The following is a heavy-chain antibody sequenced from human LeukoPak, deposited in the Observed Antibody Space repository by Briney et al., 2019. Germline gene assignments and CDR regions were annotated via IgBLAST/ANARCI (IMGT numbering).Heavy chain of an antibody. Sequence: PGGSLRLSCAVSGISLSNYGMSWVRQAPGKGLEWVSVIGDSGGSTYYADSVKGRFTISRDNSKNTLYLQMNSLRADDTAVYHCAKGGASSPYTYIDVWGKGTTVIVSS. CDR1: GISLSNYG. D-gene: IGHD6-6*01. CDR2: IGDSGGST. V-gene: IGHV3-23*01. J-gene: IGHJ6*04. CDR3: AKGGASSPYTYIDV.